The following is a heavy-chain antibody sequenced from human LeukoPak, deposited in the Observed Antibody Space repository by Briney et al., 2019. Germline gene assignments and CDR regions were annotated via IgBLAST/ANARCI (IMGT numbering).Heavy chain of an antibody. CDR1: GGSISSYY. V-gene: IGHV4-59*12. D-gene: IGHD5-18*01. J-gene: IGHJ4*02. CDR3: ARDLVDTAMVFDY. CDR2: IYYSGST. Sequence: PSETLSLTCTVSGGSISSYYWSWIRQPPGKGLEWIGYIYYSGSTNYNPSLKSRVTISVDTSKNQFSLKLSSVTAADTAVYYCARDLVDTAMVFDYWGQGTLVTVSS.